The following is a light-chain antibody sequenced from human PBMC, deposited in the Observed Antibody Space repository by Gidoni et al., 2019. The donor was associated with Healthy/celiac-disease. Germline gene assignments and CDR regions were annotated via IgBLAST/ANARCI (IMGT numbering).Light chain of an antibody. CDR1: SGSVSTNYY. CDR2: NTN. J-gene: IGLJ3*02. Sequence: QTVVTQEPSFSVSPGGTVTLTCGLSSGSVSTNYYPSWYQQTPGQPPRTLIYNTNTRSSGVPDRFSGSILGNKAALTITGAQADDESDYYCVLYMGSGISVFGGGTKLTVL. V-gene: IGLV8-61*01. CDR3: VLYMGSGISV.